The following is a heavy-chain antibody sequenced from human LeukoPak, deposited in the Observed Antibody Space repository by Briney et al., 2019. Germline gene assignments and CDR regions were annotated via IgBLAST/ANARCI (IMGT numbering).Heavy chain of an antibody. CDR3: ARVRPSSGSYYSYYYYYMDV. CDR1: GGSFSGYY. CDR2: INPSRNT. V-gene: IGHV4-34*01. J-gene: IGHJ6*03. D-gene: IGHD3-10*01. Sequence: SETLSLTCAVFGGSFSGYYWNWIRQPPGKGLEWIGQINPSRNTNYNPSLKSRVTISVDTSKNQFSLKLSSVTAADTAVYYCARVRPSSGSYYSYYYYYMDVWGKGTTVTISS.